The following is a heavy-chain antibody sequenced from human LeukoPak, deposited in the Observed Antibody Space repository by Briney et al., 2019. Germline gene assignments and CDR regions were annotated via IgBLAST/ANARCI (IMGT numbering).Heavy chain of an antibody. V-gene: IGHV3-66*01. Sequence: GGSLRLSCAASGFSVSSNFMSWVRQAPGKGLEWVSVIYSEGRTSYADSVKDRFTLSRDNSKNTLYLQMNSLRAEDTAVYYCARERGRGVISPYFDSWGQGSLVTVSS. CDR1: GFSVSSNF. CDR2: IYSEGRT. J-gene: IGHJ4*02. D-gene: IGHD3-10*01. CDR3: ARERGRGVISPYFDS.